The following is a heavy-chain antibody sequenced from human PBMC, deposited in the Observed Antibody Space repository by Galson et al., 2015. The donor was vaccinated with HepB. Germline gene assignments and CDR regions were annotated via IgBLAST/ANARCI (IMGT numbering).Heavy chain of an antibody. CDR3: ARRTGEGDDAFDF. Sequence: SLRLSCAASGFTASSNYMNWVRQAPGKGLEWVSLIYRSGGTLYADSVKGRFTISRENSKNTVYLQMNSLRAEDTAVYYCARRTGEGDDAFDFWGQGTMVTVS. D-gene: IGHD7-27*01. CDR1: GFTASSNY. V-gene: IGHV3-66*04. J-gene: IGHJ3*01. CDR2: IYRSGGT.